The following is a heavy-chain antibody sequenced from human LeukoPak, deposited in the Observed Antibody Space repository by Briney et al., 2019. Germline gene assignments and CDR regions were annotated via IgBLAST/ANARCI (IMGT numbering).Heavy chain of an antibody. J-gene: IGHJ4*02. D-gene: IGHD2-15*01. CDR3: ARACSGGSCYGGIDY. Sequence: ASVKVPCKASGGTFSSYAISWVRQAPGQGLEWMGGIIPIFGTANYAQKFQGRVTITADESTSTAYMELSSLRSEDTAVYYCARACSGGSCYGGIDYWGQGTLVTVSS. CDR1: GGTFSSYA. CDR2: IIPIFGTA. V-gene: IGHV1-69*13.